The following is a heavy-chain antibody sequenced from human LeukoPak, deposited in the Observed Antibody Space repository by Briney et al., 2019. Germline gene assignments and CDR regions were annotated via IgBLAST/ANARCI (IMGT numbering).Heavy chain of an antibody. J-gene: IGHJ3*02. D-gene: IGHD1-26*01. CDR1: GFTFSSYS. CDR2: ISSSSSYI. V-gene: IGHV3-21*01. CDR3: ARDRSATDVNDAFDI. Sequence: GGSLRLSCSASGFTFSSYSMNWVRQAPGKGLEWVPSISSSSSYIYYADSVKGRFTISRDNAKNSLYLQMNSLRAEDTAVYYCARDRSATDVNDAFDIWGQGTMVTVSS.